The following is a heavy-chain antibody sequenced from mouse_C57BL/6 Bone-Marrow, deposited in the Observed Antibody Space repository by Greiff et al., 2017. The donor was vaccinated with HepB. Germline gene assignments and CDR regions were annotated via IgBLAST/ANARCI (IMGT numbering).Heavy chain of an antibody. CDR2: LWSGGST. CDR3: AKPLIYYGYDGAY. D-gene: IGHD2-2*01. V-gene: IGHV2-4*01. CDR1: GFSLTSYG. J-gene: IGHJ3*01. Sequence: VQLQQSGPGLVQPSQSLSITCTVSGFSLTSYGVHWVRQPPGRGLEWLGVLWSGGSTDYNAAFISRLSISKDNSKSQVFFNMNSLQADDTAIYYCAKPLIYYGYDGAYWGQGTLVTVSA.